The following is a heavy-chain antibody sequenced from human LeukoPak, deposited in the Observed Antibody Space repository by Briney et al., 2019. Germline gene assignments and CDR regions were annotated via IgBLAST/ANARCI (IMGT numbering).Heavy chain of an antibody. Sequence: ASVKVSCKASGYTFTGYYIHWVRQAPGQGLEWMGWINPNSGGTNYAQKFQGRVTVTRDTSISTAYMELSRLRSDDTALYYCAPGGSIAVTDQFYFDYWGQGTLVTVSS. D-gene: IGHD6-19*01. CDR2: INPNSGGT. V-gene: IGHV1-2*02. CDR3: APGGSIAVTDQFYFDY. J-gene: IGHJ4*02. CDR1: GYTFTGYY.